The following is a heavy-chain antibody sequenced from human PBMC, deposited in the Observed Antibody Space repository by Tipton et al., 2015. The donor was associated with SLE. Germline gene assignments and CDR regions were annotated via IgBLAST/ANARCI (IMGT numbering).Heavy chain of an antibody. CDR2: INHGENT. J-gene: IGHJ3*02. CDR3: ARVVYSGAFDI. D-gene: IGHD2-15*01. V-gene: IGHV4-4*07. Sequence: TLSLTCTVSGASVSNYYWSWIRQPAGKGLEWIGEINHGENTNYNPSLKSRVAMSIDTSKNQFSLNLTSVTAADTAVYYCARVVYSGAFDIWGQGTIVTVSS. CDR1: GASVSNYY.